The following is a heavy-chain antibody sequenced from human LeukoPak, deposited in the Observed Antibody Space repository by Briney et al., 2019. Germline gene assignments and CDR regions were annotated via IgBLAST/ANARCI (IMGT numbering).Heavy chain of an antibody. V-gene: IGHV4-4*02. J-gene: IGHJ5*02. Sequence: SETLSLTCAVSGGSINSSHWWSWVRQSPGKGLEWIGNTYHSDYTNYNPSLKSRVTISVDTSKNQFSLKLSSVTAADTAVYYCARGLRLGYSYGRRYWFDPWGQGTLVTVSS. CDR3: ARGLRLGYSYGRRYWFDP. D-gene: IGHD5-18*01. CDR1: GGSINSSHW. CDR2: TYHSDYT.